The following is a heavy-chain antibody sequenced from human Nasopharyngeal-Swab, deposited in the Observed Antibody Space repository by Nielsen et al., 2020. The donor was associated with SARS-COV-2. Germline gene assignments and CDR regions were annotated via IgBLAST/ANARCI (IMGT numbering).Heavy chain of an antibody. J-gene: IGHJ4*02. CDR1: GFTFSSYW. D-gene: IGHD6-13*01. Sequence: ESLKIPCAASGFTFSSYWMHWVRQAPGKGLVWVSRINSYGSSTSYADSVKGRLTISRDNAKKTLYLQMNSLRAEGTAVYYCARWRSSWSLVTWGQGTLVTVSS. V-gene: IGHV3-74*01. CDR2: INSYGSST. CDR3: ARWRSSWSLVT.